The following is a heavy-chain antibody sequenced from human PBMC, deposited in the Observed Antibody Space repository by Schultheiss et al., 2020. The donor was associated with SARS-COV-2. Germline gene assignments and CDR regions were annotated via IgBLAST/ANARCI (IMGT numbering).Heavy chain of an antibody. CDR3: AKMSSNWL. V-gene: IGHV3-21*04. D-gene: IGHD6-13*01. Sequence: GESLKISCAASGFTFSSYSMNWVRQAPGKGLEWVSSISSTSSYIYYADSVKGRFTISRDNSKNTLYLQMNSLRAEDMAVYYCAKMSSNWLWGQGTTVTVSS. CDR1: GFTFSSYS. CDR2: ISSTSSYI. J-gene: IGHJ6*02.